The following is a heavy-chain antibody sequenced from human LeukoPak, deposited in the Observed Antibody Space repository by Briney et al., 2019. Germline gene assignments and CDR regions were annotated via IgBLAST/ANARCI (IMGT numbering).Heavy chain of an antibody. D-gene: IGHD3-9*01. CDR3: ARHVEGLYDILTGYYKYYYYMDV. Sequence: SETLSLTCTVSGGSISSSNYYWGWIRQPPGKGLEWIGSIYYSGSTYYNPSLKSRVTISVDTSKNQFSLKLSSVTAADTAVYYCARHVEGLYDILTGYYKYYYYMDVWGKGTTVTVSS. CDR1: GGSISSSNYY. CDR2: IYYSGST. J-gene: IGHJ6*03. V-gene: IGHV4-39*01.